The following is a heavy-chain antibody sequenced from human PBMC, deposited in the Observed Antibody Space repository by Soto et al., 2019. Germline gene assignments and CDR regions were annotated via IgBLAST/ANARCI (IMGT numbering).Heavy chain of an antibody. D-gene: IGHD2-2*01. J-gene: IGHJ5*02. CDR2: IRGIGEYT. CDR3: AKGLQGSGSSCSQYNLFDP. V-gene: IGHV3-23*01. Sequence: DVQLLESGGGLVQPGESLRLSCAASKFIFSSSAMSWVRQAPGKGLQCVSAIRGIGEYTYYADSVQGLFTISRENPNDELYLQMISLRAEDTAICYCAKGLQGSGSSCSQYNLFDPWGQGIQVTVSS. CDR1: KFIFSSSA.